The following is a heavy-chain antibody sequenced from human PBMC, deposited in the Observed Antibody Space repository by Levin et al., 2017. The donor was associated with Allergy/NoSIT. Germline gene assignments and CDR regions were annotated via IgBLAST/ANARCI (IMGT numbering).Heavy chain of an antibody. J-gene: IGHJ4*02. V-gene: IGHV3-23*01. CDR1: GFTFSRHA. D-gene: IGHD6-19*01. CDR3: AREDRGSGWYFEMGFDY. CDR2: ISGSGGSI. Sequence: GGSLRLSCAASGFTFSRHAVAWVRQAPGKGLEWVSAISGSGGSIYYADSVKGRFTISRDNSKKTLYLQMNSLRSEETAVYYCAREDRGSGWYFEMGFDYWGQGTLVTVSS.